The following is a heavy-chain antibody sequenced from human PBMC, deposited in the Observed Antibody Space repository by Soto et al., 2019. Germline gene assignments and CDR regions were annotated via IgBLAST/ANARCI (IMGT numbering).Heavy chain of an antibody. Sequence: SGTLSLSCAVYGGSFGGYYWSWIRQPPGKGLEWIGQINHSGSTNYNPSLKGRVTISVDTSKNKFSLKLSSVTAADTAVYYCARGGYDFWSGYYRWFDPWGQGTLVTVYS. D-gene: IGHD3-3*01. V-gene: IGHV4-34*01. CDR3: ARGGYDFWSGYYRWFDP. J-gene: IGHJ5*02. CDR2: INHSGST. CDR1: GGSFGGYY.